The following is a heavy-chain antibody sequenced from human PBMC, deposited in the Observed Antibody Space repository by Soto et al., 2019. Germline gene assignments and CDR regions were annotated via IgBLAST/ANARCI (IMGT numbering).Heavy chain of an antibody. V-gene: IGHV3-23*01. D-gene: IGHD2-21*02. CDR2: ISGSGART. CDR3: AKRDVPHSTSNAYFYDH. J-gene: IGHJ4*02. Sequence: EVQVLESGGGLVQPGGSLRLSCTASGFTFTTYSMSWVRQAPGKGLEWVSGISGSGARTYYADSVKGRFTISRDNSGNTLFLRMTSLTADDTAVYFCAKRDVPHSTSNAYFYDHWGRGVLVTVSS. CDR1: GFTFTTYS.